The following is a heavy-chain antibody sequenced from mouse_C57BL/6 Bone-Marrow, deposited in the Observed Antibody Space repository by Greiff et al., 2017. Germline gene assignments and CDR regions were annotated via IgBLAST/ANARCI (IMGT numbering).Heavy chain of an antibody. CDR3: ARDYYCSSFPAWFAY. Sequence: QVQLQQPGAELVKPGASVKLSCKASGYTFTSYWMHWVKQRPGRGLEWIGRIDPNSGGTKYNEKFKSKATLTLDKPSSTAYMQLSSLTSEDSAVYFCARDYYCSSFPAWFAYWGQGTLVTVSA. CDR2: IDPNSGGT. J-gene: IGHJ3*01. V-gene: IGHV1-72*01. CDR1: GYTFTSYW. D-gene: IGHD1-1*01.